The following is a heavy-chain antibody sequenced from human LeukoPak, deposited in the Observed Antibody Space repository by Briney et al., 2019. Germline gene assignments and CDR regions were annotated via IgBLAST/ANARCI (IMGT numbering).Heavy chain of an antibody. CDR3: ARDGDYEYFDY. Sequence: GGSLRLSCAASGFSFSTYAMSWVRQAPGKGLEWVSGVNGNGGSTSYADSVKGRFTISRDNSKNTLYLQMNSLRAEDTAVYYCARDGDYEYFDYWGQGTLVTVSS. CDR1: GFSFSTYA. CDR2: VNGNGGST. D-gene: IGHD4-17*01. V-gene: IGHV3-23*01. J-gene: IGHJ4*02.